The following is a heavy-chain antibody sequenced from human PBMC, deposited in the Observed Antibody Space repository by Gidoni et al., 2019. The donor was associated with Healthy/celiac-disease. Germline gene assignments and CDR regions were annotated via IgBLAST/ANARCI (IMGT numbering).Heavy chain of an antibody. Sequence: EVQLVQSGAEVKKPGESLKISCKGSGSSFPSYWMGWVRQMPGKGLEWMGIIYPGDSDTRYRPSFQGQVTSSADKSISTAYLQWSSLKASDTAMYYCARQRGLAAAGHFDYWGQGTLVTVSS. CDR2: IYPGDSDT. V-gene: IGHV5-51*01. D-gene: IGHD6-13*01. J-gene: IGHJ4*02. CDR3: ARQRGLAAAGHFDY. CDR1: GSSFPSYW.